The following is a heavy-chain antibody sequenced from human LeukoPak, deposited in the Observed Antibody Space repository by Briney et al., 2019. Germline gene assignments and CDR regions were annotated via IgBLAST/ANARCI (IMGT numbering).Heavy chain of an antibody. CDR2: IKSKTDGGTT. CDR1: GFTLTNAW. Sequence: GGSLRLSCAASGFTLTNAWMSWVRQAPGKGLEWVGRIKSKTDGGTTDYAAPVKGRFTISRDDSKNTLYLQMNSLKTEDTAVYYCATDPTLLWFGDLGFFDYWGQGTLVTVSS. D-gene: IGHD3-10*01. J-gene: IGHJ4*02. CDR3: ATDPTLLWFGDLGFFDY. V-gene: IGHV3-15*01.